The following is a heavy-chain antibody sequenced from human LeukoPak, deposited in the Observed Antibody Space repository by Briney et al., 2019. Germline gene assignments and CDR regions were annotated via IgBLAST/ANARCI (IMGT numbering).Heavy chain of an antibody. J-gene: IGHJ4*02. Sequence: SETLSLTCTVSGGSISSGSYYWSWIRQPAGKGLEWIGRIYTSGSTNYNPSLKSRVTISVDTSKNQFSLKLSSVTAADTAVYYCARTSSISTVTTFPYFDYWGQGTLVTVSS. CDR3: ARTSSISTVTTFPYFDY. V-gene: IGHV4-61*02. CDR2: IYTSGST. D-gene: IGHD4-17*01. CDR1: GGSISSGSYY.